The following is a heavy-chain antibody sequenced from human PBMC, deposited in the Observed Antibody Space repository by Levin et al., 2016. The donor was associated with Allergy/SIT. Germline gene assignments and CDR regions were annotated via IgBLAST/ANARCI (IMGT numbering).Heavy chain of an antibody. CDR1: GGSFDNYA. V-gene: IGHV1-69*13. Sequence: SVKVSCKASGGSFDNYAISWVRQAPGQGLEWMGGIIPMFGTANYAQKFQGRVTISADESTSTAYMELRSLKYDDTAVYYCARDLPNNWRYLRRPGNTWFGPWGQGTLVTVSS. J-gene: IGHJ5*02. CDR3: ARDLPNNWRYLRRPGNTWFGP. D-gene: IGHD1-1*01. CDR2: IIPMFGTA.